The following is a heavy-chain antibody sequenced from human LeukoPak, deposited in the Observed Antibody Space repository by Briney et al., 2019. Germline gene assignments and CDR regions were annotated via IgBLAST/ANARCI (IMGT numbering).Heavy chain of an antibody. J-gene: IGHJ6*02. CDR2: IYHSGST. Sequence: SETLSLTCAVSGGSISISNSNWWSSVRQPPGKGLEWVGEIYHSGSTNYNPSLKIRVTISVDTSKNQSSLKLSSLTAADTAVYYCAREKRYYYGSGSYGVYYYYYGMDVWGQGTTVTVSS. CDR3: AREKRYYYGSGSYGVYYYYYGMDV. D-gene: IGHD3-10*01. CDR1: GGSISISNSNW. V-gene: IGHV4-4*02.